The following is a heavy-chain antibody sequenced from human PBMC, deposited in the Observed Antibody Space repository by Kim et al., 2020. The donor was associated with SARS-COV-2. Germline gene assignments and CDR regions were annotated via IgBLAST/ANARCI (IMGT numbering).Heavy chain of an antibody. CDR2: IYYSGST. CDR3: ARHISMMVVVIIKPGPLDY. CDR1: GGSISSSSYY. J-gene: IGHJ4*02. Sequence: SETLSLTCTVSGGSISSSSYYWGWIRQPPGKGLEWIGSIYYSGSTYYNPSLKSRVTISVDTSKNQFSLKLSSVTAADTAVYYCARHISMMVVVIIKPGPLDYWGQGTLVTVSS. V-gene: IGHV4-39*01. D-gene: IGHD3-22*01.